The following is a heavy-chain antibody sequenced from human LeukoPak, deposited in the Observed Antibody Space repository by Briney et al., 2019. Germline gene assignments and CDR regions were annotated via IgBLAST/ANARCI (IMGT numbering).Heavy chain of an antibody. D-gene: IGHD5-18*01. Sequence: GESLRLSCAASGFTFSSYAMSWVRQAPGKGLEWVSAISGSGGSTYYADSVKGRFTISRDNSKNTLYLQMNSLRAEDTAVYYCAKVGTGYSYGWDWYFDLWGRGTLVTVSS. J-gene: IGHJ2*01. CDR2: ISGSGGST. CDR1: GFTFSSYA. CDR3: AKVGTGYSYGWDWYFDL. V-gene: IGHV3-23*01.